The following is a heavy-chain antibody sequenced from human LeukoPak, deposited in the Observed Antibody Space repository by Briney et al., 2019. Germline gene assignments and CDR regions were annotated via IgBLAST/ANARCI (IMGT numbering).Heavy chain of an antibody. Sequence: SETLSLTCAVSGGSISSYYWSWIRQPPGRGLEWIGYIYYSGSTNYNPSLKSRVTISVDTSKNQFSLKLSSVTAADTAVYYCAREGSPGGYFGYWGQGTLVTVSS. CDR2: IYYSGST. D-gene: IGHD6-13*01. CDR1: GGSISSYY. CDR3: AREGSPGGYFGY. J-gene: IGHJ4*02. V-gene: IGHV4-59*01.